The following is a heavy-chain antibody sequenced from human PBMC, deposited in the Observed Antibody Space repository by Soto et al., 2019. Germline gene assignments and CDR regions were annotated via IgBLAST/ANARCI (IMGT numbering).Heavy chain of an antibody. J-gene: IGHJ6*03. CDR2: INAGNGNT. Sequence: ASVKVSCKASGYTFTSYAMHWVRQAPGQRLEWMGWINAGNGNTKYSQKFQGRVTITRDTSASTAYMELSSLRSEDTAVYYCASWTGAAAGPPGYYYYYMDVWGKGTTVTVSS. D-gene: IGHD6-13*01. V-gene: IGHV1-3*01. CDR1: GYTFTSYA. CDR3: ASWTGAAAGPPGYYYYYMDV.